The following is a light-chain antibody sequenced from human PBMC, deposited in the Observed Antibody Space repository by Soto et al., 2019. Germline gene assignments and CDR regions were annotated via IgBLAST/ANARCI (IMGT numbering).Light chain of an antibody. CDR1: QSVGNY. CDR3: QQCSNWL. CDR2: DAS. V-gene: IGKV3-11*01. Sequence: VLPQSPAALSLSPGERSTLSCRASQSVGNYVAWYQQKPGQAPRLLIYDASNRATGIPARFSGSGSGTDFTLTFSSLGPEDFAIYDVQQCSNWLFGPGGKVDIK. J-gene: IGKJ3*01.